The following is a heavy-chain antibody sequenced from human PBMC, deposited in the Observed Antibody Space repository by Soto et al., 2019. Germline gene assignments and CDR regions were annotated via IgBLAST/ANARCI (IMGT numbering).Heavy chain of an antibody. Sequence: QVHLLLQSGAEVKKPGSSVKVSCKASGGTPSNSAISWVRQAPGQGLEWMGGIIPVFGLVKYAQNFQGRDTITADESTNPAYMELSSLRPEDAAVYYCAGGRIVVVGSRTYYGMDVWGQGTTVTVSS. CDR1: GGTPSNSA. CDR2: IIPVFGLV. D-gene: IGHD3-22*01. V-gene: IGHV1-69*01. J-gene: IGHJ6*02. CDR3: AGGRIVVVGSRTYYGMDV.